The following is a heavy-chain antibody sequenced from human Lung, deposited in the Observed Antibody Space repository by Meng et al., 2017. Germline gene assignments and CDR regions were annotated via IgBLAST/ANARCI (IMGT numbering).Heavy chain of an antibody. J-gene: IGHJ4*02. V-gene: IGHV4-34*01. D-gene: IGHD4-11*01. CDR2: INHSGST. CDR1: GGSFSDYY. CDR3: ARGPTTMAHDFDY. Sequence: SETLSLTFVVSGGSFSDYYWSWFRQPPGKGLEWIGEINHSGSTNYNPSLESRATISVDTSQNNLSLKLSSVTAADSAVYYCARGPTTMAHDFDYWGQGTLVTVSS.